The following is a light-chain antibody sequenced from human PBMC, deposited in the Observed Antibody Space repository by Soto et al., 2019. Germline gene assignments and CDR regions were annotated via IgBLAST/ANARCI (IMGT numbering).Light chain of an antibody. J-gene: IGKJ3*01. CDR1: QSISSY. Sequence: DIQMTQSPSSLSASVGDRVTITCRASQSISSYLNWYQQKPGKAPKLLIYAASSLQSGVPSRFSGSGSGTDFTLKISSLQPEDFATYYCQQSYSTLTFGPGTKVDIK. CDR3: QQSYSTLT. V-gene: IGKV1-39*01. CDR2: AAS.